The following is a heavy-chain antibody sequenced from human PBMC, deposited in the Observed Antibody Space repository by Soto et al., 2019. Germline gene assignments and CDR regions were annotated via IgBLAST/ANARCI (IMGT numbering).Heavy chain of an antibody. D-gene: IGHD1-7*01. J-gene: IGHJ6*02. V-gene: IGHV4-30-4*01. CDR3: AREGINWNFRNYYGMDV. CDR1: GGSISSGDYY. Sequence: QVQLQESGPGLVKPSQTLSLTCTVSGGSISSGDYYWSWIRQPPGKGLEWIGYIYYSGSTYYNPSLKSRVTISVDTYKNQFSLKLSSVTAADTAVYYCAREGINWNFRNYYGMDVWGQGTTVTVSS. CDR2: IYYSGST.